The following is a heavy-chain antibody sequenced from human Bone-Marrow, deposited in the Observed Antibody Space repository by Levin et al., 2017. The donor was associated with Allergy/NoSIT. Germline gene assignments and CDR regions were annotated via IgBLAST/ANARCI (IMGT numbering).Heavy chain of an antibody. CDR3: AHRSYYASGKPFDS. CDR1: GFSLTTGGVS. CDR2: VYWDDDK. V-gene: IGHV2-5*02. J-gene: IGHJ4*02. Sequence: SGPTLVKPTQTLTLTCTFSGFSLTTGGVSVGWIRQPPGKALEWLALVYWDDDKRYSSSLESRLDITKDTSKNQVVLTMTNVAPVDTGTYYCAHRSYYASGKPFDSWGQGSLVTVSS. D-gene: IGHD3-10*01.